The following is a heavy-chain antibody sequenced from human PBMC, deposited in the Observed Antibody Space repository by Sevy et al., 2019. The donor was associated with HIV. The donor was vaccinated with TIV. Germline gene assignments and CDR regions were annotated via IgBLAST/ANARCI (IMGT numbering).Heavy chain of an antibody. V-gene: IGHV3-66*01. CDR2: IDSDGSA. CDR3: ARDRYYDGSGYYYYYYGMDV. D-gene: IGHD3-22*01. Sequence: GGSLRLSCAASGFTVSDNYMAWVRLAPGKGLEWVSLIDSDGSAYYADSVKGRFTISRDNVKNTLYLQINALRAEDTGLYVCARDRYYDGSGYYYYYYGMDVWGQGTTVTVSS. CDR1: GFTVSDNY. J-gene: IGHJ6*02.